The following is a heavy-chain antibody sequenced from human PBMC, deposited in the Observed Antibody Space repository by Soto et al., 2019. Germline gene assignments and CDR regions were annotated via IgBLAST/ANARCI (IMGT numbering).Heavy chain of an antibody. CDR2: IYGAGST. D-gene: IGHD4-17*01. CDR1: GFTVSSNY. CDR3: AREILDYGDLDRSGAFDP. J-gene: IGHJ5*02. Sequence: PGGSLRLSCAASGFTVSSNYMSWVRQAPGKGLEWVSVIYGAGSTHYADSVRGRFTISRDNSKNTVYLQMNSLRAEDTAVYYCAREILDYGDLDRSGAFDPWGQGTLVTVSS. V-gene: IGHV3-66*01.